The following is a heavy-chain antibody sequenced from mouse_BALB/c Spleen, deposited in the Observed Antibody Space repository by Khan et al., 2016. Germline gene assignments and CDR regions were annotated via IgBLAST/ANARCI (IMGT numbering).Heavy chain of an antibody. CDR2: IYPGDGDT. D-gene: IGHD2-1*01. V-gene: IGHV1-80*01. CDR1: GYVFSSYW. Sequence: VQLQESGAELVRPGSSVKISCKASGYVFSSYWMNWVKQRPGQGLEWIGQIYPGDGDTSYNGKFKGKATLTADKSSITAYMQLSSLTSEDSAVSFCARTSSDGNFAYWGQGTLVTVSA. CDR3: ARTSSDGNFAY. J-gene: IGHJ3*01.